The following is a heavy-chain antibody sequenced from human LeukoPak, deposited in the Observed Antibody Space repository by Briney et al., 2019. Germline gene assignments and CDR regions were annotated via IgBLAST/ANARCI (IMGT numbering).Heavy chain of an antibody. V-gene: IGHV5-51*01. Sequence: GESLKFSCEGSGYTFTKYWIGWVRQMPGKGLERMGIIHPGDSHTWYSPSFQGQVTISSDKSISMAYLQWSSLKASDTAMYFCARQPGMTAKSWYFDLWGRGTLVTVSS. J-gene: IGHJ2*01. CDR3: ARQPGMTAKSWYFDL. CDR2: IHPGDSHT. CDR1: GYTFTKYW. D-gene: IGHD2-2*01.